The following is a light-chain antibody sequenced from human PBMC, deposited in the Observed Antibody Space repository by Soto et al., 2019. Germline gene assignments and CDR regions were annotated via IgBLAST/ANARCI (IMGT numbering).Light chain of an antibody. CDR2: SAS. CDR1: QGISNY. J-gene: IGKJ3*01. Sequence: DIQMTQSPSSLSASVGDRVTITCRASQGISNYLAWYQQKPGKVLKLLIYSASTLQLGVPSRFSGSGSGTDFPLTISSLQPEDVATYYCQKHNRAPFTFGPGTNVDIK. CDR3: QKHNRAPFT. V-gene: IGKV1-27*01.